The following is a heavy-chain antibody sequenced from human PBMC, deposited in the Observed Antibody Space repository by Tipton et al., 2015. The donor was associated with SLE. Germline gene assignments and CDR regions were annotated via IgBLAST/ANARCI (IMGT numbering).Heavy chain of an antibody. CDR1: GYAFTTYG. Sequence: QLVQSGAEVKKPGASVKVSCKASGYAFTTYGISWVRQAPGQGLEWMGWISGNNGNTKYAQKFLGRVTMTTDTSTTTAYMELSSLRSDDTAVYYCAIWPLSRWEYFHHWGQGTLIIVSS. CDR3: AIWPLSRWEYFHH. D-gene: IGHD2-15*01. CDR2: ISGNNGNT. J-gene: IGHJ1*01. V-gene: IGHV1-18*01.